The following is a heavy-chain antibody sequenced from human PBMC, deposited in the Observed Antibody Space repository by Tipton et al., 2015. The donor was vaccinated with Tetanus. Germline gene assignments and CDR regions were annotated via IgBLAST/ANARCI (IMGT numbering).Heavy chain of an antibody. CDR3: ARSIAVAAPSDY. CDR1: GYTFTSYD. J-gene: IGHJ4*02. CDR2: MNPNSGNT. D-gene: IGHD6-19*01. V-gene: IGHV1-8*01. Sequence: QVQLVQSGAEVKKPGASVKVSCKASGYTFTSYDINWVRQATGQGLEWMGWMNPNSGNTGYAQKFQGRVTMARNTSISTAYMELSSLRSEDTAVYYCARSIAVAAPSDYWGQGTLVTVSS.